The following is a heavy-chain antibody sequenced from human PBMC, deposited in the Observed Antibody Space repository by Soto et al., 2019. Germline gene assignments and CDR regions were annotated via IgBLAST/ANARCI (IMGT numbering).Heavy chain of an antibody. V-gene: IGHV3-23*01. Sequence: GGSLRLSCSASAINFRSYAMSWVRQAPGKGLEWVSAVGGSGSDTYYADSLKGRFTISRDDSKNTLYLHMSSLRVEDTAIYYCAKRQSFDFWSGYLPFFDYWGQGTPVTISS. CDR1: AINFRSYA. J-gene: IGHJ4*02. CDR3: AKRQSFDFWSGYLPFFDY. D-gene: IGHD3-3*01. CDR2: VGGSGSDT.